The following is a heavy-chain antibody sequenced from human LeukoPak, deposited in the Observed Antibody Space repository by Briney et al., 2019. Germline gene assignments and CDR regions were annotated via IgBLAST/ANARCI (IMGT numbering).Heavy chain of an antibody. CDR1: GGTFSSDA. Sequence: SVKVSCKASGGTFSSDAISWVRQAPGQGLEWMGGIIPIFGTANYVQKFQGRVTITADESTSTAYMELSSLRSEDTAVYYCARGFWSGLPSGLAYMDVWGKGATVTVSS. CDR2: IIPIFGTA. J-gene: IGHJ6*03. V-gene: IGHV1-69*01. CDR3: ARGFWSGLPSGLAYMDV. D-gene: IGHD3-3*01.